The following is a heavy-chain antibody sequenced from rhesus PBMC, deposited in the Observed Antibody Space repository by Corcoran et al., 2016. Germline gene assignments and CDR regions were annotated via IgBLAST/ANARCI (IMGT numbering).Heavy chain of an antibody. CDR3: ARDQGLGAGTYAPLSAFDF. Sequence: QVQLVQSGAEVKKPGSSVKVSCKASGYTFTDYYMHWVRQAPRQGLEWMGWINPYNGNTKYAKKSQGRVTMTRDTSTSTAYMERSSLRSEDTAVYYCARDQGLGAGTYAPLSAFDFWGQGLRVTVSS. J-gene: IGHJ3*01. CDR1: GYTFTDYY. V-gene: IGHV1S2*01. D-gene: IGHD1-20*01. CDR2: INPYNGNT.